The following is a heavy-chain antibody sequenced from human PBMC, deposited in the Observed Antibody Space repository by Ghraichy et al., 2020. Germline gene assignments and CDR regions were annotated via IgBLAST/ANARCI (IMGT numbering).Heavy chain of an antibody. J-gene: IGHJ4*02. CDR1: GFTFSSFA. D-gene: IGHD3-3*01. CDR2: ISGSGGTT. CDR3: AKDNYDFWSAYSPFNY. V-gene: IGHV3-23*01. Sequence: GGSLRLSCAASGFTFSSFAMSWVRQAPGKGLEWVSGISGSGGTTYYADSVKGRFTISRDNSKNTLYLQMNSLTAEDTAVYYCAKDNYDFWSAYSPFNYWGQGTLVTVSS.